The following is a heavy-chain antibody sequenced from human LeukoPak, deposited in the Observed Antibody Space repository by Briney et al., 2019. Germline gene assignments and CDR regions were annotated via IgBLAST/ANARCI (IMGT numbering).Heavy chain of an antibody. J-gene: IGHJ5*02. Sequence: SETLSLTCTVSGGSISSYYWSWIRQPPGKGLEWIGYIFYSGSTNYSPSLKSRVTISVDTSKNQFSLKLSSVTAADTAVYYCARHGQYYYDSSQRSGWFDPWGQGTLVTVSS. D-gene: IGHD3-22*01. CDR3: ARHGQYYYDSSQRSGWFDP. V-gene: IGHV4-59*08. CDR2: IFYSGST. CDR1: GGSISSYY.